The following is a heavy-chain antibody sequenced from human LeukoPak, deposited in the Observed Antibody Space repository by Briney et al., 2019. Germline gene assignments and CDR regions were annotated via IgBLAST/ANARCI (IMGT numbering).Heavy chain of an antibody. CDR3: AKNLRYFRGKLHYYYYYMDV. CDR1: GFTFSSYW. CDR2: INSDGSST. V-gene: IGHV3-74*01. J-gene: IGHJ6*03. D-gene: IGHD3-9*01. Sequence: GGSLRLSCAASGFTFSSYWMHWVRQAPGKGLVWVSRINSDGSSTYYADSVKGRFTISRDNSKNTLYLQMNSLRAEDTAVYYCAKNLRYFRGKLHYYYYYMDVWGKGTTVTVSS.